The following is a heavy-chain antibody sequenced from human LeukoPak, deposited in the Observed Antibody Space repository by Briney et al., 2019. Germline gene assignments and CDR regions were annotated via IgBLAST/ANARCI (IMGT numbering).Heavy chain of an antibody. CDR3: AKDAHSSGWYETPNYFDY. CDR2: ISGSGGST. J-gene: IGHJ4*02. Sequence: GGFLRLSCAASGFTFSSYAMSWVRQAPGKGLEWVSAISGSGGSTYYADSVKGRFTISRDNSKNTLYLQMNSLRAEDTAVYYCAKDAHSSGWYETPNYFDYWGQGTLVTVSS. CDR1: GFTFSSYA. D-gene: IGHD6-19*01. V-gene: IGHV3-23*01.